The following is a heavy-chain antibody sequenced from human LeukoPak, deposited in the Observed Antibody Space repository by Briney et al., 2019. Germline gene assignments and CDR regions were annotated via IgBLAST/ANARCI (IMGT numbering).Heavy chain of an antibody. J-gene: IGHJ4*02. Sequence: PGGSLRLSCVASGFTFSTYWMSWVRQAPGKGLEWVANIKQDGSKNYYVESVKGRFTISRDNAKNSLYLQMNSLRVEDTAVYYCARDKIVGATYFDYWGQGTLVTVSS. D-gene: IGHD1-26*01. CDR1: GFTFSTYW. CDR2: IKQDGSKN. CDR3: ARDKIVGATYFDY. V-gene: IGHV3-7*01.